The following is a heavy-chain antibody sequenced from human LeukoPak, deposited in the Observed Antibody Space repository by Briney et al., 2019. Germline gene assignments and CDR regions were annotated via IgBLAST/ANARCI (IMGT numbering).Heavy chain of an antibody. J-gene: IGHJ5*02. CDR1: GYTFTSYD. CDR2: MNPNSGNT. V-gene: IGHV1-8*01. Sequence: ASVKVSCKASGYTFTSYDINWVRQATGQGLEWMGWMNPNSGNTGYAQKFQGRVTMTRNTSISTAYMELSSLRSEDTAVYYCARVPPKRYCSGGSCYSLWFDPWGQGTLVTVSS. D-gene: IGHD2-15*01. CDR3: ARVPPKRYCSGGSCYSLWFDP.